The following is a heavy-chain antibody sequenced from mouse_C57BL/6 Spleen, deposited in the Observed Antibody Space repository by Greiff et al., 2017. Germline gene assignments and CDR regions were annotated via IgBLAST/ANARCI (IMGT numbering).Heavy chain of an antibody. J-gene: IGHJ4*01. V-gene: IGHV5-4*01. CDR1: GFTFSSYA. Sequence: EVMLVESGGGLVKPGGSLKLSCAASGFTFSSYAMSWVRQTPEKRLEWVATISYGGSYTYYPDNVKGRFTISRDNAKNNLYLQMSHLKSEDTAMYYCARDRLGDYWGQGTSVTVSS. CDR3: ARDRLGDY. CDR2: ISYGGSYT.